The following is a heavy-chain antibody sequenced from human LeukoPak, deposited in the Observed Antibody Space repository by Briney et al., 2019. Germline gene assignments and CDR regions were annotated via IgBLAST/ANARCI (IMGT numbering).Heavy chain of an antibody. CDR3: ARDYGYYYYGMDV. Sequence: PSETLSLICTVSGGSISSGSYYWSWIRQPAGKGLEWIGRIYTSGSTNYNPSLKSRVTISVDTSKNQFSLKLSSVTAADTAVYYCARDYGYYYYGMDVWGQGTTVTVSS. V-gene: IGHV4-61*02. CDR1: GGSISSGSYY. D-gene: IGHD3-16*01. J-gene: IGHJ6*02. CDR2: IYTSGST.